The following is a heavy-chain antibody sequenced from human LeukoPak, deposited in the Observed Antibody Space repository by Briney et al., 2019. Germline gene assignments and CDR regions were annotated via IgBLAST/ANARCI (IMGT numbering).Heavy chain of an antibody. V-gene: IGHV3-48*03. CDR3: AREYQLADFDS. CDR1: GFIFSSYE. D-gene: IGHD2-2*01. J-gene: IGHJ4*02. Sequence: QPGGSLRLSCAASGFIFSSYEMNWVRQAPGKGLEWVSYISSGSTIFYADSVRGRFTISRDNAKNSLYLLMNSLRAEDTAVYYCAREYQLADFDSWGQGTLVTVSS. CDR2: ISSGSTI.